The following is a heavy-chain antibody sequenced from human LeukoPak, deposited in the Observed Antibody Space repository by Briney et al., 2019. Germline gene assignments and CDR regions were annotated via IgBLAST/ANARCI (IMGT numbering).Heavy chain of an antibody. J-gene: IGHJ4*02. CDR1: GFTFSSYA. Sequence: GGSLRLSCAASGFTFSSYAMHWVRQAPGKGLEWVAVISYDGSNKYYADSVKGRFTISRDNSKNTLYLQMNSLRVEDTAAYYCALRASTNIPGYWGQGTLVTVSS. CDR2: ISYDGSNK. V-gene: IGHV3-30-3*01. D-gene: IGHD2/OR15-2a*01. CDR3: ALRASTNIPGY.